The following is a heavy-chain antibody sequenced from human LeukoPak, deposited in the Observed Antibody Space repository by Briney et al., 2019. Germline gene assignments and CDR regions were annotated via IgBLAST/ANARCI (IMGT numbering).Heavy chain of an antibody. J-gene: IGHJ3*02. Sequence: ESGPTLVKPTQTLTLTCTFSGFSLSTSGVGVGWIRQPPGKALEWLARIYWNDDMRYSPSLKSRLTITKDTSKNQVVLTMTNMNPVDAPTYYCAPPIGFYYDSGGFVFDIGGKGTMVPVS. CDR1: GFSLSTSGVG. CDR2: IYWNDDM. V-gene: IGHV2-5*01. D-gene: IGHD3-22*01. CDR3: APPIGFYYDSGGFVFDI.